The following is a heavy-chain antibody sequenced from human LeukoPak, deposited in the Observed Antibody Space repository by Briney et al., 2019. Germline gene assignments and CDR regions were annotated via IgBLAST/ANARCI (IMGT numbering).Heavy chain of an antibody. J-gene: IGHJ4*02. CDR1: GGSISSYY. V-gene: IGHV4-59*07. CDR3: ASGSSSWRFSYFDY. D-gene: IGHD6-13*01. CDR2: IYYSGST. Sequence: PSDTLSLTCTVSGGSISSYYWSWIRQPPGKGLEWIGYIYYSGSTNYSPSLKSRVTISVDTSKNQFSLKLSSVTAADTAVYYCASGSSSWRFSYFDYWGQGSLVTVSS.